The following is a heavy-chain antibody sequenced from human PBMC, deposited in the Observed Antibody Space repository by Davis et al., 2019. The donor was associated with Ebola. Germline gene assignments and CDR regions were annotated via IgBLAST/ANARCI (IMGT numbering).Heavy chain of an antibody. J-gene: IGHJ4*02. CDR1: GYSLNSFW. CDR2: IYPGDSDT. CDR3: ARLRDGDYVDY. D-gene: IGHD4-17*01. Sequence: GESLKISCKASGYSLNSFWIGWVRQMPGKGLEWMGIIYPGDSDTRYSPSFQGQVTISADKSISTAYLQWSSLKASDTAMYYCARLRDGDYVDYWGQGTLVTVSS. V-gene: IGHV5-51*01.